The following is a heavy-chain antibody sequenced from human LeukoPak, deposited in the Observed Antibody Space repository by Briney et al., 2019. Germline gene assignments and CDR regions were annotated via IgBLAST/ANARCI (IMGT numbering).Heavy chain of an antibody. CDR3: ARHGRGYSYGYLFDY. V-gene: IGHV4-59*08. J-gene: IGHJ4*02. CDR1: GGSISSYY. D-gene: IGHD5-18*01. Sequence: SETLSLTCTVSGGSISSYYWSWIRQPPGKGLEWIGYIYYSGSTNYNPSLKRRVTISVDTSKNQFSLKLSSVTAADTAVYYCARHGRGYSYGYLFDYWGQGTLVTVSS. CDR2: IYYSGST.